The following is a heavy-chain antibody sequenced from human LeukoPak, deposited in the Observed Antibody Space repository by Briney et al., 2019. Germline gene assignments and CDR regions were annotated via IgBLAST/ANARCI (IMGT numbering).Heavy chain of an antibody. D-gene: IGHD6-13*01. Sequence: PGRSLRLSCAASGFTFSSYGMHWVRQAPGKGLESVAVIWYDGSNKFYADSVKGRFTISRDNSKHTLYLQVNSLRAEDTAVYYCAKERELYSSSWSSSDYWGQGTLVTVSS. V-gene: IGHV3-33*06. CDR3: AKERELYSSSWSSSDY. J-gene: IGHJ4*02. CDR1: GFTFSSYG. CDR2: IWYDGSNK.